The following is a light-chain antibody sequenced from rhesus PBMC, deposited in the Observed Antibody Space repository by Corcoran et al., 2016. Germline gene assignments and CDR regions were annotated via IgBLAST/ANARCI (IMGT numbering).Light chain of an antibody. CDR3: QQYYSDPLT. J-gene: IGKJ4*01. CDR2: SAS. Sequence: DIQMTQSPSSLSASVGDTVTITCRASQSFSRSLAWYQLKPGKAPKLLIFSASSLQTWVPSRFSGSKPGTDLTLTISRLQPEDIASYYCQQYYSDPLTFGGGTKVELK. V-gene: IGKV1-46*01. CDR1: QSFSRS.